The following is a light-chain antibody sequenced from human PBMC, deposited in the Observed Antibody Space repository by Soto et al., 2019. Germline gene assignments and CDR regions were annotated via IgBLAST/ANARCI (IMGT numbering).Light chain of an antibody. CDR3: QQSFSAPPT. CDR1: QPISTY. J-gene: IGKJ1*01. CDR2: AAS. Sequence: EIKMTQSPSSVSASVEDRVTITCRASQPISTYLNWYQQKPGKAPKVLIYAASSLQAGVPLRFSGSESGTDFTLTISSLQPEDFATYYCQQSFSAPPTFGQGTKVDI. V-gene: IGKV1-39*01.